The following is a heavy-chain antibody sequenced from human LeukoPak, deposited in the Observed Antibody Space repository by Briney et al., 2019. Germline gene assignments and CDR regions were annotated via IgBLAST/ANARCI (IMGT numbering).Heavy chain of an antibody. CDR3: ANAYYYDSSGYYFDY. V-gene: IGHV3-30*02. Sequence: TGGSLRLSCAASGFTFSSYGMHWVRQAPGTGLEWVAFIRYDGSNKYYADSVKGRFTISRDNSKNTLYLQMNSLRAEDTAVYYCANAYYYDSSGYYFDYWGQGTLVTLSS. J-gene: IGHJ4*02. D-gene: IGHD3-22*01. CDR1: GFTFSSYG. CDR2: IRYDGSNK.